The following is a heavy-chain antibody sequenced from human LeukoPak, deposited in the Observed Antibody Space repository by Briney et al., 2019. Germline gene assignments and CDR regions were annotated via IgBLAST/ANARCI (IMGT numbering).Heavy chain of an antibody. V-gene: IGHV1-18*01. Sequence: ASVKVSCKASGYTFTSYGISWVRQAPGQGLEWMGWISAYNGNTNYAQKLQGRVTMTTDTSTSTAYMELRSLRSEDTAVYYCARGVRYYGSGSYYFDYWGQGTLVTVSS. J-gene: IGHJ4*02. CDR1: GYTFTSYG. CDR2: ISAYNGNT. D-gene: IGHD3-10*01. CDR3: ARGVRYYGSGSYYFDY.